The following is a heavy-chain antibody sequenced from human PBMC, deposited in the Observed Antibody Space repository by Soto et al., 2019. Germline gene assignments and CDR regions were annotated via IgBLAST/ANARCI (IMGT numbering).Heavy chain of an antibody. V-gene: IGHV1-69*02. J-gene: IGHJ4*02. Sequence: ASVKVSCKASGGTFSSYTISWVRQAPGQGLEWMGRIIPILGIANYAQKFQGRVTITADKSTSTAYMELSSLRSEDTAVYYCALGGYDYVWGSYRYFDYWGQGTLVTVSS. CDR3: ALGGYDYVWGSYRYFDY. CDR2: IIPILGIA. D-gene: IGHD3-16*02. CDR1: GGTFSSYT.